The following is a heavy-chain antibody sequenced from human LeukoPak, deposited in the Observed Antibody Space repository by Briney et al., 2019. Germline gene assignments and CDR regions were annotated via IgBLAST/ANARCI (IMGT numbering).Heavy chain of an antibody. V-gene: IGHV5-51*01. CDR3: ASTSTFFVFWSGSVPFDY. D-gene: IGHD3-3*01. CDR1: GYSFISYW. CDR2: IYPGESDT. Sequence: GGSLKIPCKGSGYSFISYWIGWVRQMPGKGLEWMGLIYPGESDTRYTPSFQGQVTISADESISTAYLQWSSLKASDTAMYYCASTSTFFVFWSGSVPFDYWGQGTLVTVSS. J-gene: IGHJ4*02.